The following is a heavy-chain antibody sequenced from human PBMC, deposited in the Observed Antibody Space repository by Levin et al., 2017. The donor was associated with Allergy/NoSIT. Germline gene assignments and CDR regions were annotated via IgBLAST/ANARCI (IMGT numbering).Heavy chain of an antibody. J-gene: IGHJ6*03. V-gene: IGHV4-59*11. CDR2: VRESGTI. D-gene: IGHD3-16*01. CDR1: GGSISSPY. CDR3: VTGNDPRKTGV. Sequence: TPSETLSLTCTVSGGSISSPYWNWIRQSPGKGLEWIGHVRESGTIYYNPSLKSRVFISVDRSKNQFSLKLNSVTAADTGVYYCVTGNDPRKTGVWDKGTTVTVSS.